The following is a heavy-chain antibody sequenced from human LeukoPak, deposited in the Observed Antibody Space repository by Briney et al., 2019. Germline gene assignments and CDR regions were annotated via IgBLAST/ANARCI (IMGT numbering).Heavy chain of an antibody. Sequence: ASVKVSCKASGYTFTGYYMHWVRQAPGQGLEWMGWINPNSGGTNYAQKFQGRVTMTRDTSISTAYMELSRLRSDDTAVYYCARDGGGIERTSPYYYYYMDVWGNGTTVTVSS. J-gene: IGHJ6*03. V-gene: IGHV1-2*02. D-gene: IGHD3-16*01. CDR1: GYTFTGYY. CDR2: INPNSGGT. CDR3: ARDGGGIERTSPYYYYYMDV.